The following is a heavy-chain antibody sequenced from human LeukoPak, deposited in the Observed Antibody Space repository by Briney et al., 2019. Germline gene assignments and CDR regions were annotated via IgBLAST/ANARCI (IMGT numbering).Heavy chain of an antibody. CDR1: GFTFSGYA. V-gene: IGHV3-30*04. J-gene: IGHJ4*02. Sequence: GRSLRLSCAASGFTFSGYAMHWVRQAPGKGLEWVAVISYDGSNKYYADSVKGRFTISRDNSKNTLYLQMNSLRAEDTAVYYCARGAYSYIFDYWGQGTLVTVSS. CDR3: ARGAYSYIFDY. CDR2: ISYDGSNK. D-gene: IGHD5-18*01.